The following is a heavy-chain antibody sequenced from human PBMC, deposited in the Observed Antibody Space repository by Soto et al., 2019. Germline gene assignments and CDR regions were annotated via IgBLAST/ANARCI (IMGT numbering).Heavy chain of an antibody. CDR1: GYSFTANY. Sequence: QVQLVQSGAEVKKPGASVKVSCKASGYSFTANYIHWVRQAPGQGLEWMAWINPNGGGTNYAQKFQGRVTMPRDTSLSTTYIELSGLISDDTAVYYCARGAGSSSFDSWGQGTLVTVSS. V-gene: IGHV1-2*02. CDR2: INPNGGGT. J-gene: IGHJ4*02. CDR3: ARGAGSSSFDS. D-gene: IGHD6-13*01.